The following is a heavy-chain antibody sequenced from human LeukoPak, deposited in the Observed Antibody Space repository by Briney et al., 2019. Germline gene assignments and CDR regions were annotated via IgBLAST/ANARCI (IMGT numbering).Heavy chain of an antibody. Sequence: SETLSLTCAVSGYSISSGYYWGWIRQPPGKGLEWIGSIYRSGSTYYNPSLKSRVTISVDTSKNQFSLKLSSETAADTAVYYCARQYFWSGYWAYWGQGTLVTVSS. V-gene: IGHV4-38-2*01. CDR2: IYRSGST. D-gene: IGHD3-3*01. CDR1: GYSISSGYY. J-gene: IGHJ4*02. CDR3: ARQYFWSGYWAY.